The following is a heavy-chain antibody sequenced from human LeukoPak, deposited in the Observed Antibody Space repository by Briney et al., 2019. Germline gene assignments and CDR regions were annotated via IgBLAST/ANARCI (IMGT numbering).Heavy chain of an antibody. CDR2: TSGSGGST. D-gene: IGHD6-13*01. CDR3: AKDREDIVAAAGTLDGSFDY. Sequence: PGGSLRLSCAASGFTFSSYAMSWVRQAPGKGLEWVSATSGSGGSTYYADSVKGRFTISRDNSKNTLYLQMNSLRAEDTAVYYCAKDREDIVAAAGTLDGSFDYWGQGTLVTVSS. V-gene: IGHV3-23*01. CDR1: GFTFSSYA. J-gene: IGHJ4*02.